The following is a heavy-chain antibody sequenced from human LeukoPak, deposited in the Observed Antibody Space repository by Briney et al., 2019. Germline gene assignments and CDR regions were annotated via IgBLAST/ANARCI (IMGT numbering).Heavy chain of an antibody. CDR3: ARDVGYYYGSGSHNWFDP. Sequence: GASVKVSCKASGYTFTSYGISWVRQAPGQGLEWMGWISAYNGNTNYAQKLQGRVTMTTDTSTSTAYMGLRGLRSDDTAVYYCARDVGYYYGSGSHNWFDPWGQGTLVTVSS. V-gene: IGHV1-18*01. D-gene: IGHD3-10*01. J-gene: IGHJ5*02. CDR1: GYTFTSYG. CDR2: ISAYNGNT.